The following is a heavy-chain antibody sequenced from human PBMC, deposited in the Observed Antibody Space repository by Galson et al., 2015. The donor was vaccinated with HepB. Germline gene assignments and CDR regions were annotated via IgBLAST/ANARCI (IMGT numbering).Heavy chain of an antibody. CDR2: ISAYNGNT. CDR1: GYTFTSYG. D-gene: IGHD2-2*01. V-gene: IGHV1-18*04. J-gene: IGHJ6*02. Sequence: SVKVSCKASGYTFTSYGISWVRQAPGQGLEWMGWISAYNGNTNYAQKLQGRVTMTTDTSTSTAYMELRSLRSDDTAVYYCARDRYCSSTSCAPPYYYGMDVWGQGTTVTVS. CDR3: ARDRYCSSTSCAPPYYYGMDV.